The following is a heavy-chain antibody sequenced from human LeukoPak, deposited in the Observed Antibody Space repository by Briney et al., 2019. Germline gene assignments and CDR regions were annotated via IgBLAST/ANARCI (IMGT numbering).Heavy chain of an antibody. CDR3: ATSYDSSGNN. CDR1: GFTFSSYS. V-gene: IGHV3-7*01. D-gene: IGHD3-22*01. J-gene: IGHJ4*02. Sequence: GGSLRLSCVVSGFTFSSYSMSWVRQAPGKGLEWVANIKQDGSAKYYVDSVKGRFTISRDNARNSLYLEMNNLRAEDTAIYYCATSYDSSGNNWGQGTLVTVSS. CDR2: IKQDGSAK.